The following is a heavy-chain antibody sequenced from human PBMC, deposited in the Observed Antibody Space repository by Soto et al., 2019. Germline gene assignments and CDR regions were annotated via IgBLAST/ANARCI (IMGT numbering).Heavy chain of an antibody. Sequence: EVQLVESGGGLVQPGGSLRLSCAASGFTFSSYWMSWVRQAPGKGLEWVANIKQDGSEKYYVDSVKGRFTISRDNAKNSLYLQMNSLRAEDTAVYYCXRDPNIVLVPAALRSYYYYYGMDVWGQGTTVTVSS. CDR2: IKQDGSEK. CDR1: GFTFSSYW. J-gene: IGHJ6*02. CDR3: XRDPNIVLVPAALRSYYYYYGMDV. V-gene: IGHV3-7*01. D-gene: IGHD2-2*01.